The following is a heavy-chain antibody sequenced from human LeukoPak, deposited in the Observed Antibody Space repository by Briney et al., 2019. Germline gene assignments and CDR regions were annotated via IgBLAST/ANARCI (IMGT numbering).Heavy chain of an antibody. CDR2: ISASGGTT. D-gene: IGHD3-22*01. CDR1: GFPYDSYA. V-gene: IGHV3-23*01. CDR3: AMLTYDSSGYSDAFDI. J-gene: IGHJ3*02. Sequence: GGSLRLSCAASGFPYDSYAMGWVRQAPGQGLEWVSAISASGGTTYYADSVKGRFTISRDNAKNSLYLQMNSLRAEDTAVYYCAMLTYDSSGYSDAFDIWGQGAMVTVSS.